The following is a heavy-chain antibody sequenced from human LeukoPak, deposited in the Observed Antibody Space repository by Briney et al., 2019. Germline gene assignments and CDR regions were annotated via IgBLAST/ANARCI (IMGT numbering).Heavy chain of an antibody. CDR2: IYHSGST. CDR3: ARVGEQLVRYYYYYMDV. J-gene: IGHJ6*03. Sequence: KPSETLSLTCAVSGYSISSGYYWGWIRQPPGKGLEWIGSIYHSGSTYYNPSLKSRVTISVDTSKNQFSLKLSSVTAADTAVYYCARVGEQLVRYYYYYMDVWGKGTTVTVSS. V-gene: IGHV4-38-2*01. D-gene: IGHD6-6*01. CDR1: GYSISSGYY.